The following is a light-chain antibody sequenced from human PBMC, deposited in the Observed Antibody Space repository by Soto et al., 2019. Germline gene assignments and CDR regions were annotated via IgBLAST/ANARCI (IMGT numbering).Light chain of an antibody. CDR1: QSISSW. V-gene: IGKV1-5*03. CDR3: QQAYT. J-gene: IGKJ2*01. CDR2: KAS. Sequence: DIQMTQSPSTLSASVGDRVTITCRASQSISSWLAWYQQKPGRAPKLLIYKASSLESGVPSRFSGSGSGTEFTLTISSLRADDFATYYCQQAYTFGQGTKLEIK.